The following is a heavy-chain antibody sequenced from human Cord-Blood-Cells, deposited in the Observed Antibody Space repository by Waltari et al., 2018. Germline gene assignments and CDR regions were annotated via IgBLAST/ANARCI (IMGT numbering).Heavy chain of an antibody. J-gene: IGHJ4*02. CDR3: AIQASH. Sequence: QLQLQESGPGLVKPSETLSHTCTVSGGSISCSGYYWGWFRKPPGKGLGWIGSIYYSGSTYYNPSLKSRVTISVDTSKNQFSLKLSSVTAADTAVYYCAIQASHWGQGTLVTVSS. CDR1: GGSISCSGYY. V-gene: IGHV4-39*01. CDR2: IYYSGST.